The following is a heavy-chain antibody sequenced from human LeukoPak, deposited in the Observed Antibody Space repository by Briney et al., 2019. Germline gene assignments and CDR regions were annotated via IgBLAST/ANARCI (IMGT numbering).Heavy chain of an antibody. V-gene: IGHV1-69*13. CDR3: ARDVVDILTGYSNYYYMDV. J-gene: IGHJ6*03. D-gene: IGHD3-9*01. CDR2: IIPIFGTA. Sequence: SVKVSCKASGGTFSSYAISWVRQAPGQGLEWMGGIIPIFGTANYAQKFQGRVTFTADESTSTAYMELSSLRSEDTAVYYCARDVVDILTGYSNYYYMDVWGKGTTVTISS. CDR1: GGTFSSYA.